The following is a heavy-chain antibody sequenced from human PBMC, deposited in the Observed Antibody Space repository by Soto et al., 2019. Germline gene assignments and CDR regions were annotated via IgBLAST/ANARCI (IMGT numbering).Heavy chain of an antibody. Sequence: SETLSLTCAVYGGSFSGYYWSWIRQPPGKGLEWIGEINHSGSTNYNPSLKSRVTISVDTSKNQFSLKLSSVTAADTAVYYCARDAKSIAVDYWGQGTLVTVSS. D-gene: IGHD6-6*01. CDR3: ARDAKSIAVDY. V-gene: IGHV4-34*01. CDR1: GGSFSGYY. J-gene: IGHJ4*02. CDR2: INHSGST.